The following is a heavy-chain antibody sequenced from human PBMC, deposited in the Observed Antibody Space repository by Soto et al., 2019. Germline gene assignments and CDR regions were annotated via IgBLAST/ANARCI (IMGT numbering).Heavy chain of an antibody. D-gene: IGHD3-9*01. CDR2: INHSGST. J-gene: IGHJ4*02. CDR3: ARAGVLRYFDWSIGWYFDY. Sequence: PSETLSLTCAVYGGSFSGYYWSWIRQPPGKGLEWIGEINHSGSTNYNPSLKSRVTISVDTSKNQFSLKLSSVTAADTAVYYCARAGVLRYFDWSIGWYFDYWGQGTLVTVSS. V-gene: IGHV4-34*01. CDR1: GGSFSGYY.